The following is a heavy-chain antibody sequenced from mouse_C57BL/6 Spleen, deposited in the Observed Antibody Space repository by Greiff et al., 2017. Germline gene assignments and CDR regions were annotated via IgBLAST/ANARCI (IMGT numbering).Heavy chain of an antibody. V-gene: IGHV1-80*01. Sequence: QVQLKESGAELVKPGASVKISCKASGYAFSSYWMNWVKQRPGQGLEWIGQIYPGDGDTNYNGKFKGKATLTADKSSSTAYMQLSSLTSEDSAVYFCAREGHGGFAYWGQGTLVTVSA. CDR3: AREGHGGFAY. CDR2: IYPGDGDT. J-gene: IGHJ3*01. D-gene: IGHD3-1*01. CDR1: GYAFSSYW.